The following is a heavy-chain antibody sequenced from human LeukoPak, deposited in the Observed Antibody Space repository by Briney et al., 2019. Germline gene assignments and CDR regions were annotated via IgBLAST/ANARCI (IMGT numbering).Heavy chain of an antibody. V-gene: IGHV3-23*01. CDR3: AKLSAYIAVAGTVDY. CDR2: ISGTGGST. J-gene: IGHJ4*02. CDR1: GFTFSNYA. D-gene: IGHD6-19*01. Sequence: GGCLRLSCAASGFTFSNYAMSWVRQAPGKGLEWVSAISGTGGSTYYADSVKGRFTISRDNSKNTLYLQMNSLRAEDTAVYYCAKLSAYIAVAGTVDYWGQGTLVTVSS.